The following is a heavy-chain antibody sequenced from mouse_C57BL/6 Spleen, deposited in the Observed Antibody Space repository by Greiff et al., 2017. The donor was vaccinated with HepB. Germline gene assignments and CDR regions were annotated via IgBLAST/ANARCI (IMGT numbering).Heavy chain of an antibody. J-gene: IGHJ4*01. V-gene: IGHV1-53*01. CDR1: GYTFTSYW. CDR3: AREGRLGRDYYAMDY. CDR2: INPSNGGT. Sequence: VQLQQPGTELVKPGASVKLSCKASGYTFTSYWMHWVKQRPGQGLEWIGNINPSNGGTNYNEKFKSKATLTVDKSSSTAYMQLSSLTSEDSAVYYCAREGRLGRDYYAMDYWGQGTSVTVSS. D-gene: IGHD4-1*01.